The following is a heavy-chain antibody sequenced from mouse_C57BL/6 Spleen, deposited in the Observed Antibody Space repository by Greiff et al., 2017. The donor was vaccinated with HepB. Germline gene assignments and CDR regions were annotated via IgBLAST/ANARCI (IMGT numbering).Heavy chain of an antibody. Sequence: QVTLKESGPGILQPSQTLSLTCSFSGFSLSTFGMGVGWIRQPSGKGLEWLAHIWWDDDKYYNPALKSRLTISKDTSKNQVFLKIANVDTADTATYYCARMCNWDVKAWFAYWGQGTLVTVSA. V-gene: IGHV8-8*01. D-gene: IGHD4-1*01. CDR1: GFSLSTFGMG. CDR2: IWWDDDK. CDR3: ARMCNWDVKAWFAY. J-gene: IGHJ3*01.